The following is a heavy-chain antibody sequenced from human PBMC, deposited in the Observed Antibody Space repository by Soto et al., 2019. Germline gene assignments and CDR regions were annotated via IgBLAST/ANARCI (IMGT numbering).Heavy chain of an antibody. J-gene: IGHJ4*02. Sequence: VQLVESGGGVVQPGRSLRLSCAASGFTFRTYGMYWVRQAPGKGLEWVAVIWYDASNKYYADSVKGRFTISRDNSENTLYVKRNGRRAEDRAVYYCARGRVEGGELDLWGQGTRVTVSS. D-gene: IGHD3-16*01. CDR1: GFTFRTYG. CDR3: ARGRVEGGELDL. V-gene: IGHV3-33*01. CDR2: IWYDASNK.